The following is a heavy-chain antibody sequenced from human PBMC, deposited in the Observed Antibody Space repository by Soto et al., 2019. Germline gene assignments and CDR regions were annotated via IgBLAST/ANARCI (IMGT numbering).Heavy chain of an antibody. CDR1: GGYIRGSYYY. V-gene: IGHV4-39*01. CDR3: ATSQKGDNWNCLVH. J-gene: IGHJ5*02. CDR2: VFYTGFT. Sequence: PSEPLSLTCAVSGGYIRGSYYYWGWHRQSPGKGPDWIVSVFYTGFTSYNPSLERRVSVSLDTSKNQSSLKLSGVSAADAAVYYCATSQKGDNWNCLVHWGQGALVTVFS. D-gene: IGHD1-20*01.